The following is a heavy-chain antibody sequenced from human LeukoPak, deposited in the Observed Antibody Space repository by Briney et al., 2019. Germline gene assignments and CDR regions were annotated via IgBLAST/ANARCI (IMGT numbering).Heavy chain of an antibody. CDR2: ISSSGSTI. V-gene: IGHV3-11*04. CDR3: ARWFQRTARVDY. CDR1: GFTFSDYY. Sequence: GGSLRLSCAASGFTFSDYYMSRIRQAPGKGLEWVSYISSSGSTIYYADSVKGRFTISRDNAKNSLYLHMNSLRAEDTAVYYCARWFQRTARVDYWGQGTLVTVSS. J-gene: IGHJ4*02. D-gene: IGHD5-18*01.